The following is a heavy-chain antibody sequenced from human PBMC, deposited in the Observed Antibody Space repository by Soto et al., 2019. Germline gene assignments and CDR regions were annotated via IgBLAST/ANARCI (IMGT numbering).Heavy chain of an antibody. V-gene: IGHV1-8*01. CDR1: GYTFTSYD. J-gene: IGHJ4*02. CDR3: VAGGTRWLQSPFDY. D-gene: IGHD1-1*01. CDR2: MNPNSGNT. Sequence: ASVKVSCEASGYTFTSYDINWVRQATGQGLEWMGWMNPNSGNTGYAQKFQGRVTMTRNTSISTAYMELSSLRSEDTAVYYCVAGGTRWLQSPFDYWGQGTLVTVSS.